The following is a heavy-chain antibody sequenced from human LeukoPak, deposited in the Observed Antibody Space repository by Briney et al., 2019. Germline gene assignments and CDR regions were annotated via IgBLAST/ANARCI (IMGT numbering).Heavy chain of an antibody. J-gene: IGHJ6*02. CDR1: GFAFASYA. CDR2: ISDGGGTT. Sequence: GGSLRLSCATSGFAFASYAMNWVRQGPGRGLEWVSGISDGGGTTYYADSVKGRFTISRDNSKNTLYLQVNSLRVEDTAVYFCAKGSAGEVRGVTSLFYYGMDVWGQGTTVTVSS. D-gene: IGHD3-10*01. V-gene: IGHV3-23*01. CDR3: AKGSAGEVRGVTSLFYYGMDV.